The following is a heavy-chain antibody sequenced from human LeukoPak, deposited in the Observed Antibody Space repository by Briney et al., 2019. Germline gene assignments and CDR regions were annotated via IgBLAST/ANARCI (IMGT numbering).Heavy chain of an antibody. Sequence: GSLRLSCAASEFTFSFYWMTWVRQAPGKGLEWIGEINHSGSTNYNPSLKSRVTISVDTSKNQFSLKLSSVTAADTAVYYCANGGFWSGYGMDVWGQGTTVTVSS. CDR1: EFTFSFYW. J-gene: IGHJ6*02. CDR3: ANGGFWSGYGMDV. CDR2: INHSGST. V-gene: IGHV4-34*08. D-gene: IGHD3-3*01.